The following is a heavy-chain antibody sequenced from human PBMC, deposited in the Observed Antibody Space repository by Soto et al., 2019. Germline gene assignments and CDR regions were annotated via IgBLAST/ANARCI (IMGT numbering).Heavy chain of an antibody. Sequence: HEHLVQSGAEVKRPGASLKVSCKASGYSFTGYYIHWVRQAPGQGLEWIGSINPDSGATNYAQNSQGRVTLPSDTSIRTASVDLTSLTSDDTAVYYCGRGDDGTGGYPFPYVDYWGQGTVVIVSS. CDR1: GYSFTGYY. V-gene: IGHV1-2*02. CDR2: INPDSGAT. D-gene: IGHD2-8*02. J-gene: IGHJ4*02. CDR3: GRGDDGTGGYPFPYVDY.